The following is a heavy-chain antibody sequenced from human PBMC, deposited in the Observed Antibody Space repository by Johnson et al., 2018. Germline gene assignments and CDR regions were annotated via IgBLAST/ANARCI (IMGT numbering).Heavy chain of an antibody. CDR2: ISGSGGSP. V-gene: IGHV3-23*01. D-gene: IGHD6-13*01. J-gene: IGHJ1*01. Sequence: EEQLLESGGGLVQPGGSLRLSCAASGFTFSSYAMSWVRQAPGKGLEWVSAISGSGGSPDYADSVKGRFTISRDNSKNTLYLQMNSLRAEDTAVYYCAREVSAVGIAPAEYFQHWGQGTLVTVSS. CDR1: GFTFSSYA. CDR3: AREVSAVGIAPAEYFQH.